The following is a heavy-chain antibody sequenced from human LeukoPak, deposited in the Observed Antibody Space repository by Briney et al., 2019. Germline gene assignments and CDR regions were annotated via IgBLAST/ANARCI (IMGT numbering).Heavy chain of an antibody. CDR2: IKQDGSEK. CDR3: ARRLGAWSRLRETYFDY. Sequence: GGSLRLSCAASGFTFNSYWMSWVRQAPGKGLEWVANIKQDGSEKYYVDSVKGRFTISRDNSKNTLYLQMNSLRAEDTAVYYCARRLGAWSRLRETYFDYWGQGTLVTVSS. D-gene: IGHD3-10*01. J-gene: IGHJ4*02. CDR1: GFTFNSYW. V-gene: IGHV3-7*01.